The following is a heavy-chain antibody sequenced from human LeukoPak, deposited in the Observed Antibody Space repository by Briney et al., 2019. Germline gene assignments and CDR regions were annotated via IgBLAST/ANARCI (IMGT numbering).Heavy chain of an antibody. CDR3: ARDLYNWNDGGGYYYYGMDV. D-gene: IGHD1-1*01. J-gene: IGHJ6*04. CDR2: IIPIFGTA. CDR1: GGTFSSYA. V-gene: IGHV1-69*13. Sequence: SVKVSCKASGGTFSSYAISWVRQAPGQGLEWMGGIIPIFGTANYAQKFQGRVTITADESTSTAYMELSSLRSEDTAVYYCARDLYNWNDGGGYYYYGMDVWGKGTTVTVSS.